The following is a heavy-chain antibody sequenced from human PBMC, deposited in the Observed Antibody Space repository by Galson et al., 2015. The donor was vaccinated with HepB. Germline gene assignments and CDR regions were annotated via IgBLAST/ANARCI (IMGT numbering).Heavy chain of an antibody. CDR1: GFTVSTNY. Sequence: SLRLSCAASGFTVSTNYMNWVRQAPGEGLEWVSIIYSSGSTYYADSVRGRFTTSRDKSENTVHLQMNSLRPDDTGVYYCARRYVMMAFGGPIVSDYGMDVWGQGTTVTVSS. D-gene: IGHD3-16*02. J-gene: IGHJ6*02. V-gene: IGHV3-66*02. CDR2: IYSSGST. CDR3: ARRYVMMAFGGPIVSDYGMDV.